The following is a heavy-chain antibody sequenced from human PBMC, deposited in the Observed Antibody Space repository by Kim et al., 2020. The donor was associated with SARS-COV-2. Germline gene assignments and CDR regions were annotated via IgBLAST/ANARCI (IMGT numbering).Heavy chain of an antibody. Sequence: GGSLRLSCAASGFTFSSYAMSWVRQAPGKGLEWVSVIYSGGSSTYYADSVKGRFTISRDNSKNTLYLQMNSLRAEDTAVYYCAKEESGAYGDYTIDYWGQGTLVTVSS. CDR2: IYSGGSST. V-gene: IGHV3-23*03. J-gene: IGHJ4*02. D-gene: IGHD4-17*01. CDR1: GFTFSSYA. CDR3: AKEESGAYGDYTIDY.